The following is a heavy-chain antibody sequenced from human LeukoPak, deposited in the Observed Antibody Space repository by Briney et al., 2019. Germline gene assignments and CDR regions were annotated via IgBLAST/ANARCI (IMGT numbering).Heavy chain of an antibody. Sequence: GASLKVSCKASGYTFIAHYLHWVRQAPGQGLEWMGWINPNSGDTKYAQKFQGWVTMTRDTSISTAYMELSRLKSDDTAVYYCARGPSHGAFDIWGQGTMVTVSS. V-gene: IGHV1-2*04. J-gene: IGHJ3*02. CDR3: ARGPSHGAFDI. CDR2: INPNSGDT. CDR1: GYTFIAHY.